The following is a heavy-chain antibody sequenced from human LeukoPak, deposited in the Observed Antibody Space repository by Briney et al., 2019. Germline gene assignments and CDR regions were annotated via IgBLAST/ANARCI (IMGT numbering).Heavy chain of an antibody. CDR3: ARGRVRGVTRNVFDI. V-gene: IGHV4-39*07. Sequence: PSETLSLTCTVSGGSISSSNYYWGWIRQPPGKGLEWIGSIYYSGSTYYSPSLKSRVTISVDTSKNQFSLKLSSVTAADTAVYYCARGRVRGVTRNVFDIWGQGTTATVSS. D-gene: IGHD3-10*01. J-gene: IGHJ3*02. CDR1: GGSISSSNYY. CDR2: IYYSGST.